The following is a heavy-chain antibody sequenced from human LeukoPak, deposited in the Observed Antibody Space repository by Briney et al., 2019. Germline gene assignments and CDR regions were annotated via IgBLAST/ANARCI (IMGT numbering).Heavy chain of an antibody. J-gene: IGHJ3*02. CDR2: IYTSGST. CDR3: ASPSGGRYRDDALDI. D-gene: IGHD3-10*01. V-gene: IGHV4-4*07. Sequence: KPSETLSLTCTVSGGSISSYYWSWIRQPAGKGLEWIGRIYTSGSTNYNSSLKSRVTMSVDTSKSQFSLKLSSVTAADTAVYHCASPSGGRYRDDALDIWGQGTMVTVSS. CDR1: GGSISSYY.